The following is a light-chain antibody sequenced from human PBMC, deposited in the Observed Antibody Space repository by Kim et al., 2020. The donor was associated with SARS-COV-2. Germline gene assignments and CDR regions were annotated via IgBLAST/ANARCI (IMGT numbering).Light chain of an antibody. Sequence: PGERATLSCRASQNIDTYLAWYQQRPGQAPRLLVYDASNRATGVPDRFSGSGSGTDFTLTISSLEPEDFSIYYCQQRNSWPPAVTFGGGSKVDIK. V-gene: IGKV3-11*01. J-gene: IGKJ4*01. CDR1: QNIDTY. CDR2: DAS. CDR3: QQRNSWPPAVT.